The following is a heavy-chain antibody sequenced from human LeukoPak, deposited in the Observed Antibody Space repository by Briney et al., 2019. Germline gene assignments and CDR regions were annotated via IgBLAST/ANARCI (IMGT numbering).Heavy chain of an antibody. CDR2: INHIGST. CDR1: GGSFSGYY. V-gene: IGHV4-34*01. J-gene: IGHJ4*02. Sequence: SETLSLTCAVYGGSFSGYYWSWIRKPPGKGLEWIGEINHIGSTNYSPSLKSRVTISVDTSKNQFSLKLSSVTAADTAVYYCAQDFDYWGQGTLVTVSS. CDR3: AQDFDY.